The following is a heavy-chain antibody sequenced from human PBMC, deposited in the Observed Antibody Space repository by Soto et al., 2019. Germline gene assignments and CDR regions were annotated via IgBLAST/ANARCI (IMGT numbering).Heavy chain of an antibody. V-gene: IGHV4-59*01. Sequence: SETLSLTCTVSGGSTSSYYWSWIRQPPGKGLEWIGYIYYSGSTNYNPSLKSRVTISVDTSKNQFSLKLSSVTAADTAVYYCARLGYCSGGSCPWGQGTLVTVSS. J-gene: IGHJ5*02. D-gene: IGHD2-15*01. CDR1: GGSTSSYY. CDR2: IYYSGST. CDR3: ARLGYCSGGSCP.